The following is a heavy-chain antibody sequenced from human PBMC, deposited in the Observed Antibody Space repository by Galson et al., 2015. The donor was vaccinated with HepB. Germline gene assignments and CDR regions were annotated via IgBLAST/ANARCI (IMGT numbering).Heavy chain of an antibody. CDR3: ARYSGGLDV. CDR2: ISTRGDIT. Sequence: SLRLSCAASGFTFSSSAMHWVRQAPGKGLEWVSTISTRGDITKYADSVKGRFTISRDNSKNTLYLQMNVLRAEDTAVYYCARYSGGLDVWGQGATVTVSS. J-gene: IGHJ6*02. D-gene: IGHD1-1*01. CDR1: GFTFSSSA. V-gene: IGHV3-23*01.